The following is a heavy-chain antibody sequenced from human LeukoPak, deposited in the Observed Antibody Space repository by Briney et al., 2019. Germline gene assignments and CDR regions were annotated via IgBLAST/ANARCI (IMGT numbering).Heavy chain of an antibody. Sequence: GASVKVSCKASGYTFTSYYMHWVRQAPGQGLEWMGIINPSGGSTSYAQKFQGRVTMTRDTSTSTVYMELSSLRSEDTAVYYCAREPSITIFGVVTKGGFDYWGQGTLVTVSS. CDR2: INPSGGST. J-gene: IGHJ4*02. V-gene: IGHV1-46*01. CDR3: AREPSITIFGVVTKGGFDY. CDR1: GYTFTSYY. D-gene: IGHD3-3*01.